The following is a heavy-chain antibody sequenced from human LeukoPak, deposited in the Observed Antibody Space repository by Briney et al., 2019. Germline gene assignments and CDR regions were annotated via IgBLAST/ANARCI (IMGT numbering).Heavy chain of an antibody. Sequence: GGSLRLSCAASGFTVSSNYMSWVRQAPGKGLEWVSVIYSGGSTYYADSVKGRFTISRDNSKNTLYLQMNSLRAEDTAVYYCAKDGAPLDSGSYYPFDYWGQGTLVTVSP. J-gene: IGHJ4*02. V-gene: IGHV3-66*01. CDR3: AKDGAPLDSGSYYPFDY. CDR1: GFTVSSNY. D-gene: IGHD3-10*01. CDR2: IYSGGST.